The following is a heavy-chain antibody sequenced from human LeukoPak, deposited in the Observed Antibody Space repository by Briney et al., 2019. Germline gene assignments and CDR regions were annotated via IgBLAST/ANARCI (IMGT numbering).Heavy chain of an antibody. D-gene: IGHD3-3*01. Sequence: SETLSLTCTVSGGSISSSSYYWGWIRQPPGKGLEWIGSIYHSGSTYYNPSLKSRVTISVDRSKNQFSLKLSSVTAADTAVYYCARDSRFLEWHNAFDIWGQGTMVTVSS. CDR2: IYHSGST. J-gene: IGHJ3*02. V-gene: IGHV4-39*07. CDR1: GGSISSSSYY. CDR3: ARDSRFLEWHNAFDI.